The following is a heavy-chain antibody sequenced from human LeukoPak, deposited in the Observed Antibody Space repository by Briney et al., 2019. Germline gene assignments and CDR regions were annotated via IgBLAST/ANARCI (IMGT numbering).Heavy chain of an antibody. CDR2: ISGSDDST. J-gene: IGHJ4*02. V-gene: IGHV3-23*01. CDR3: AKHIRRGSNWPFDY. D-gene: IGHD6-13*01. Sequence: PGGSLILSCAASGFPFSSYAMSWVRQAPGKGLEWVSAISGSDDSTYYAASVKGRFTISRDNSKNTLYLEMNSLRAEDTAVYYCAKHIRRGSNWPFDYWGQGTLVTVSS. CDR1: GFPFSSYA.